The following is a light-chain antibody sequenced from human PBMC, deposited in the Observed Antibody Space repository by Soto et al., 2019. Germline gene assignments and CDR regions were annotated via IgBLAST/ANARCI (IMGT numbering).Light chain of an antibody. CDR3: QQSYNTLRFT. Sequence: DIQMTQSPSSLSASVGDRVTITCRASQSISTYLNWYQQKPGKAPKLLIYAASSLQSGVPSRFSGSGSGTDFTLTISSLQPEDFATYYCQQSYNTLRFTFGPGTKVDLK. J-gene: IGKJ3*01. CDR1: QSISTY. CDR2: AAS. V-gene: IGKV1-39*01.